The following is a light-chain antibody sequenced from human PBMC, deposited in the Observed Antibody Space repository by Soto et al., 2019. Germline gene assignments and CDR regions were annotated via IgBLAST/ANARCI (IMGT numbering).Light chain of an antibody. CDR3: QSNDNSLSGPWV. CDR1: SSNIGAGYD. V-gene: IGLV1-40*01. Sequence: QSVLTQPPSVSGAPGQRVTISCTGSSSNIGAGYDVHWYQQLPGTAPKLLIYGNNNRPSGVPDRFSGSKSGTSASLAITGLQAEDEAGYYCQSNDNSLSGPWVFGGGTKLTVL. CDR2: GNN. J-gene: IGLJ3*02.